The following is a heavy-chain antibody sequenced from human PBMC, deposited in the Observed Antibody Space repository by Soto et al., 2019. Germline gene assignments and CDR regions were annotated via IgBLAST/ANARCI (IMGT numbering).Heavy chain of an antibody. CDR3: ARDQVRHYYYGMDV. J-gene: IGHJ6*02. Sequence: ASVKVSCKASGYTFTGYYMHWVRQAPGQGLEWMGWINPNSGGTNYAQKFQGRVTMTRDTSISTAYMELSRLRSDDTAVYYCARDQVRHYYYGMDVWGQGTTATVS. V-gene: IGHV1-2*02. CDR1: GYTFTGYY. CDR2: INPNSGGT.